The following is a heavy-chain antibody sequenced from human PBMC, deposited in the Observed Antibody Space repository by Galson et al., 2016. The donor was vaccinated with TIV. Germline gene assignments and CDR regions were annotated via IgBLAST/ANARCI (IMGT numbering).Heavy chain of an antibody. V-gene: IGHV1-18*01. D-gene: IGHD5-18*01. Sequence: SVKVSCKAFGYTFTRFGISWVRQAPGQGLEWMGWISGYTGDSNFAQKFQGRVTITANKSTNTAYMELNSLKYGDTAVYYCATDRNTAFDTYHYYYGMDVWGQGTTVIVSS. CDR1: GYTFTRFG. J-gene: IGHJ6*02. CDR3: ATDRNTAFDTYHYYYGMDV. CDR2: ISGYTGDS.